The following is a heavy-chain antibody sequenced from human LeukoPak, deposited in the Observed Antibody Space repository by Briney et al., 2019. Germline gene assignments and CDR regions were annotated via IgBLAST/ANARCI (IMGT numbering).Heavy chain of an antibody. D-gene: IGHD6-19*01. CDR2: ISGSGGST. CDR1: GFTFSSYG. J-gene: IGHJ4*02. CDR3: ARAGHDSGWYIDDY. Sequence: GGSLRLSCAASGFTFSSYGMSWVRQAPGKGLEWVSAISGSGGSTYYADPVKGRFTISRDNSKNTLYLQMNSLRAEDTAVYYCARAGHDSGWYIDDYWGQGTLVTVSS. V-gene: IGHV3-23*01.